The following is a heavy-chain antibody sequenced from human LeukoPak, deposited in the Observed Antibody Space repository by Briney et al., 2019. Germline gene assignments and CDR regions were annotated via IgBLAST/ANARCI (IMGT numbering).Heavy chain of an antibody. J-gene: IGHJ6*03. Sequence: SETLSLTCTVSGGSISGYYWSWIRQPPGKGLEWIGEINHSGSTNYNPSLKSRVTISVDTSKNQFSLKLSSVTAADTAVYYCARQGRYQLLWRSDYYYYMDVWGKGTTVTVSS. CDR2: INHSGST. V-gene: IGHV4-34*01. CDR1: GGSISGYY. CDR3: ARQGRYQLLWRSDYYYYMDV. D-gene: IGHD2-2*01.